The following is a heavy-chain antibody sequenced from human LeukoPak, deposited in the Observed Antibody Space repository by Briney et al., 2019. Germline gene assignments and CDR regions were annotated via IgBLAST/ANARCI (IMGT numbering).Heavy chain of an antibody. CDR2: VYYSGST. Sequence: PSETLSLTCIVSGASVSSGDHHWSWIRQPPGRGLEWIGYVYYSGSTNYNPSFKSRITISVDTSRNQFSLQLSSVTAADTAVYYCARIHRYCSGGACYVLDNWGQGTLVAVSS. J-gene: IGHJ4*02. D-gene: IGHD2-15*01. V-gene: IGHV4-61*08. CDR1: GASVSSGDHH. CDR3: ARIHRYCSGGACYVLDN.